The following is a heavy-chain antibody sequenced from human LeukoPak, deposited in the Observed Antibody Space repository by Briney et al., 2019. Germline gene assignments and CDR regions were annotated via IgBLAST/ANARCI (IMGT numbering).Heavy chain of an antibody. CDR1: GYIFTSYG. J-gene: IGHJ4*02. CDR3: ARDTCTTISCYYGYFDY. D-gene: IGHD2-21*01. Sequence: RASVKVSCKASGYIFTSYGISWVRQAPGQGLEWMGWINSYNGNTNYAQNLQGRVTMTKDTSTSTAYMELRSLGSDDTAVYYCARDTCTTISCYYGYFDYRGQGALVTVSS. CDR2: INSYNGNT. V-gene: IGHV1-18*01.